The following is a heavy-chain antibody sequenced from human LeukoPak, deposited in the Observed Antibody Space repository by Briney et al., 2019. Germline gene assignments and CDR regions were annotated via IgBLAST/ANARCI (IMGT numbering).Heavy chain of an antibody. CDR1: GGSISSSSYY. J-gene: IGHJ5*02. CDR3: ARLGLYDSSAVNWFDP. V-gene: IGHV4-39*01. Sequence: PSETLSLTCTVSGGSISSSSYYWGWIRQPPGKGLEGIGSIYYSGSTYYNPSLKSRLTISVETSKPPFSLKVSSVTAGDTAVYYCARLGLYDSSAVNWFDPWGQGTLVTVSS. D-gene: IGHD3-22*01. CDR2: IYYSGST.